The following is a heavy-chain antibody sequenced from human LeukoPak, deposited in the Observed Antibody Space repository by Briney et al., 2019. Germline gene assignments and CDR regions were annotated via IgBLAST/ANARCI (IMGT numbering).Heavy chain of an antibody. CDR1: GFTFSSYG. V-gene: IGHV3-30*18. J-gene: IGHJ1*01. Sequence: PGGSLRLSCAASGFTFSSYGMHWVRQAPGKGLEWVAVISYDGSNKYYADSVKGRFTISRDNSKNTLYLQMNSLGAEDTAVYYCAKGLPLAVTIGYFQHWGQGTLVTVSS. CDR2: ISYDGSNK. CDR3: AKGLPLAVTIGYFQH. D-gene: IGHD4-17*01.